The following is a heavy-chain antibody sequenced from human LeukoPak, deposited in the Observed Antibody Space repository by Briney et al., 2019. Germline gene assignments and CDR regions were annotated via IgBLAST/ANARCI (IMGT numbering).Heavy chain of an antibody. CDR1: GFTLCSYA. CDR2: INDSGGRT. CDR3: AKIGGNVVY. Sequence: RGSLRVSRAASGFTLCSYAVSWGRQGPGERLEWVSSINDSGGRTYYADPVKGRFTISRDNSKNTLYLQRNSLRAEDTAVYYCAKIGGNVVYWGQGILVTVSS. J-gene: IGHJ4*02. D-gene: IGHD4-23*01. V-gene: IGHV3-23*01.